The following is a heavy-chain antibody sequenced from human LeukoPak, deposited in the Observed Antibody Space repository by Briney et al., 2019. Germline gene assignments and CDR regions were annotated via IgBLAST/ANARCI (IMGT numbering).Heavy chain of an antibody. D-gene: IGHD3-22*01. V-gene: IGHV1-58*01. CDR1: GFTFTSSA. J-gene: IGHJ4*02. CDR2: IVVGSGNT. CDR3: AADQYYYDSSGYSYYFDY. Sequence: GTSVKVSCKASGFTFTSSAVQWVRQARGQRLEWIGWIVVGSGNTNYAQKFQERVTITRDMSTSTAYMELSSLRSEDTAVYYCAADQYYYDSSGYSYYFDYRGQGTLVTVSS.